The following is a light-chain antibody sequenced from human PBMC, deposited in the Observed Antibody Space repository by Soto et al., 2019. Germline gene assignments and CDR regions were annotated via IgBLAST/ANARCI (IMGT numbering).Light chain of an antibody. CDR2: EGS. Sequence: QSALTQPASVSGSPGQSITISCTGTSSDVGSYNLVSWYQQHPGKAPKLMIYEGSKRPSGVSNRFTGTKSGNTATLTISGLNAEDVTDYYCCSYASSSTPYVFGTWTKVTVL. V-gene: IGLV2-23*01. CDR3: CSYASSSTPYV. CDR1: SSDVGSYNL. J-gene: IGLJ1*01.